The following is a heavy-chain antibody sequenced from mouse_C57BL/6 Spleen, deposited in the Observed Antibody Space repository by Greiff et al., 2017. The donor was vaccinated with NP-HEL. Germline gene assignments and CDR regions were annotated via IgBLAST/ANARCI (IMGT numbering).Heavy chain of an antibody. Sequence: QVQLQQSGAELVKPGASVKISCKASGYAFSSYWMNWVKQRPGKGLEWIGQIYPGDGDTNYNGKFKGKATLTADKSSSTAYMQLSSLTSEDSAVYFGARSEELGRVDYWGQGTTLTVSS. CDR3: ARSEELGRVDY. CDR1: GYAFSSYW. CDR2: IYPGDGDT. D-gene: IGHD4-1*01. V-gene: IGHV1-80*01. J-gene: IGHJ2*01.